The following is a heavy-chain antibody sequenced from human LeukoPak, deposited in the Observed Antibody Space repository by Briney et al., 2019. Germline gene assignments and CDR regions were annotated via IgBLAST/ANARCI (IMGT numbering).Heavy chain of an antibody. CDR3: ASGNYGDYVPGCDY. CDR2: IYYSGST. D-gene: IGHD4-17*01. V-gene: IGHV4-59*08. Sequence: SETLSLTCTVSGGSISSYYWSWIRQPPGKGLEWIGYIYYSGSTNYNPSLKSRVTISVDTSKNQFSLKLSSVTAADTAVYYCASGNYGDYVPGCDYWGQGTLVTVSS. J-gene: IGHJ4*02. CDR1: GGSISSYY.